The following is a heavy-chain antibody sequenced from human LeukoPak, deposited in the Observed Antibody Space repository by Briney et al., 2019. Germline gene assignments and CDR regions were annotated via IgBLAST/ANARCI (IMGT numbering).Heavy chain of an antibody. CDR3: ATGASKVTTDFANY. Sequence: GESLKISCKASGYSFTNYWISWVRQMPGKGLEWMGRIDPSDSYTKYSPSFEGHVTISVDKSISTAFLQWHSLKASDSAMYYCATGASKVTTDFANYWGQGTQVVVSS. J-gene: IGHJ4*02. V-gene: IGHV5-10-1*01. CDR1: GYSFTNYW. D-gene: IGHD4-17*01. CDR2: IDPSDSYT.